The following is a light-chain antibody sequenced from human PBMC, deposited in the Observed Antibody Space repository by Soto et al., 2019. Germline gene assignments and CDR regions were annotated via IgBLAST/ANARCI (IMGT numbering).Light chain of an antibody. J-gene: IGKJ1*01. Sequence: DSVMTQSPDSLAVSLGERATINCKSSQSVLYSSNSKNYLAWYQQKAGQPPNLIIYWASTRKSGVPDRFSGSGSGTDFTLTISSLQAEDVAVYYCHQYYTTPWTFGQGTRVELK. CDR2: WAS. V-gene: IGKV4-1*01. CDR3: HQYYTTPWT. CDR1: QSVLYSSNSKNY.